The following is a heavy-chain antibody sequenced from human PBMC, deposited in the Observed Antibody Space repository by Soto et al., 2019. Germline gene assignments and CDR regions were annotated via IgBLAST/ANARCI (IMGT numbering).Heavy chain of an antibody. CDR2: IYYSGST. V-gene: IGHV4-59*01. J-gene: IGHJ4*02. D-gene: IGHD4-17*01. CDR3: ARWYGGSLDY. CDR1: GGSISSYY. Sequence: SETLSLTCTVSGGSISSYYWSWIRQPPGKGLEWIGYIYYSGSTNYNSSLKSRVTISVDTSKNQFSLKLSSVTAADTAVYYCARWYGGSLDYWGQGTLVTVSS.